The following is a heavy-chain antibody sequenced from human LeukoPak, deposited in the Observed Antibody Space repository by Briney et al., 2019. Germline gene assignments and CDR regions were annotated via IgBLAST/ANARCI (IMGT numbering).Heavy chain of an antibody. Sequence: PGGSLRLSCAASGFTFSSNWMHWVRQAPGKGLVWVSRINSDGSSTTYADSVKGRLTISRDNAKNTLYLQMNSLRADDTAVYYCASSRYINNWGIWGQGTMVTVSS. CDR1: GFTFSSNW. CDR3: ASSRYINNWGI. V-gene: IGHV3-74*01. D-gene: IGHD6-13*01. J-gene: IGHJ3*02. CDR2: INSDGSST.